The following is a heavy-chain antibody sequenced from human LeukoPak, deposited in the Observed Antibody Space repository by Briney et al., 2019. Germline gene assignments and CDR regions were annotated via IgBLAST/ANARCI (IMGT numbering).Heavy chain of an antibody. CDR2: IGYDGSNK. CDR3: AKNRRYNYDYNALDI. CDR1: GFTFSSYG. J-gene: IGHJ3*02. V-gene: IGHV3-30*02. D-gene: IGHD3-22*01. Sequence: PGGSLRLSCAASGFTFSSYGMHWVRQAPGKELEWVTFIGYDGSNKYDADSVKGRFTISRDNSKNTLYLQMNSLRAEDTAIYYCAKNRRYNYDYNALDIWGQGTMVTVSA.